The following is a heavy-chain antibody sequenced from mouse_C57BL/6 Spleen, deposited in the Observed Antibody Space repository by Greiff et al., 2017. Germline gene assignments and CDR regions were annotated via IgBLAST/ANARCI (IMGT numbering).Heavy chain of an antibody. J-gene: IGHJ4*01. CDR3: AREVATRVTTGGYYYAMDY. V-gene: IGHV1-80*01. Sequence: QVQLQQPGAELVQPGASVKISCKASGYAFSSYWMNWVKQRPGKGLEWIGQIYPGDGDTNYHGKFKGKATLTADKSSSTAYMQLSCLTSEGSAVYFCAREVATRVTTGGYYYAMDYWGQGTSVTVSS. CDR2: IYPGDGDT. D-gene: IGHD2-2*01. CDR1: GYAFSSYW.